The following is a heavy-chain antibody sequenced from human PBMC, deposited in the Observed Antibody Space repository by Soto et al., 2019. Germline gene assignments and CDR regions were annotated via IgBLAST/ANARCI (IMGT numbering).Heavy chain of an antibody. J-gene: IGHJ2*01. CDR2: IHGGGGAT. D-gene: IGHD1-1*01. Sequence: EVQLLESGGGLVQPGGSLRLSCAASGFTFSAYAMGWVGQAPGKGLEWVSTIHGGGGATHYADSVKGRFTISRDDSKNTPYAQMNSLRAEDTAVYYCAKFEGHPLEYWYLDFWGRGTLVTVSS. V-gene: IGHV3-23*01. CDR3: AKFEGHPLEYWYLDF. CDR1: GFTFSAYA.